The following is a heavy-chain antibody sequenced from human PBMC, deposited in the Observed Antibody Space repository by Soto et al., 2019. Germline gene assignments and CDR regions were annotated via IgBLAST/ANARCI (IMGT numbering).Heavy chain of an antibody. J-gene: IGHJ3*02. CDR2: IKQDGSEK. CDR3: ARDIYCSSTSCYEKDAFDI. D-gene: IGHD2-2*01. V-gene: IGHV3-7*01. CDR1: GFTFSSYW. Sequence: GGSLRLSCAASGFTFSSYWMSWVRQAPGKGLEWVANIKQDGSEKYYVDSVKGRFTISRDNAKNSLYLQMNSLRAEDTAVYYCARDIYCSSTSCYEKDAFDIWGQGTMVTVSS.